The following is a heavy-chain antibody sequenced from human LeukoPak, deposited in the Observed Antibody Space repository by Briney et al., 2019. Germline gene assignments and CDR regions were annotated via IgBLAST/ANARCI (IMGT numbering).Heavy chain of an antibody. V-gene: IGHV4-61*01. CDR2: IYYSGST. CDR1: GGSVSSGSYY. CDR3: ARESEIQSLDY. D-gene: IGHD4-11*01. Sequence: SETLSLTCTVSGGSVSSGSYYWSWIRQPPGKGLEWIGYIYYSGSTNYNPSLKSRVTISVDTSKNQFSLKVSSVTAADTAVYYCARESEIQSLDYWGQGTLVTVSS. J-gene: IGHJ4*02.